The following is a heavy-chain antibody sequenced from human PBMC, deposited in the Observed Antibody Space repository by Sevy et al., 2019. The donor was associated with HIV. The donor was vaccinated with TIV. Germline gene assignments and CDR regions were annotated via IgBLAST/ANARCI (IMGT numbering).Heavy chain of an antibody. J-gene: IGHJ4*02. CDR1: GGSISSNNW. CDR2: IYHSGST. Sequence: SETLSLTCAVSGGSISSNNWWNWVRQTPGKGLEWIGEIYHSGSTNRNPSLKSRVTISVDKSKNQFSLKLSSVTAADTAVYYCARGVGGYCSSTSCHVDYWGEGTLVTVSS. CDR3: ARGVGGYCSSTSCHVDY. V-gene: IGHV4-4*02. D-gene: IGHD2-2*03.